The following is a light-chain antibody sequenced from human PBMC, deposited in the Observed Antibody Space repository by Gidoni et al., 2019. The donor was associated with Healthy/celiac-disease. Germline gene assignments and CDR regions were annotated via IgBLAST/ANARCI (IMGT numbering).Light chain of an antibody. CDR2: AAS. CDR3: QQSYSTPLT. V-gene: IGKV1-39*01. J-gene: IGKJ4*01. CDR1: QSISSY. Sequence: DIQMTQSPSSLSASVGDRVTITCRASQSISSYLNWYQQTPGKAPKLLIYAASSLQSGVPSRFSCSGSGTDFTLTISSLQPEDFATYYCQQSYSTPLTFGGGTKVEIK.